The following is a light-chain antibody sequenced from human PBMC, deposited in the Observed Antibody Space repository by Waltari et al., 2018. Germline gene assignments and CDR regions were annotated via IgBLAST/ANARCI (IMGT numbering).Light chain of an antibody. CDR3: AAWDDSLNGLYV. CDR2: NNN. V-gene: IGLV1-44*01. J-gene: IGLJ1*01. CDR1: SSTLGPNT. Sequence: QSVLTQPPSASGTPRQRVTISCSVGSSTLGPNTQTWYPKLPGTAPKLLIYNNNQWPSGVPDRFSGSKSGTSDSLAISGLQSEDEADYYCAAWDDSLNGLYVFGTGTKVTVL.